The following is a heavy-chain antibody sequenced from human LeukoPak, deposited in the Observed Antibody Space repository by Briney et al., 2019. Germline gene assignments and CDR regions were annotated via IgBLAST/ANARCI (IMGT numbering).Heavy chain of an antibody. CDR1: GFTFSGYY. CDR2: ISSSGRTI. J-gene: IGHJ4*02. D-gene: IGHD2-2*01. Sequence: GGSLRLSCAGSGFTFSGYYMSWIRQAPGKGLEWVSYISSSGRTIYYADSVKGRFTISRDNAKNSLYLQMNSLRAEDTAVYYCARADCSSSSCYELDYWGQGTLVTVSS. CDR3: ARADCSSSSCYELDY. V-gene: IGHV3-11*04.